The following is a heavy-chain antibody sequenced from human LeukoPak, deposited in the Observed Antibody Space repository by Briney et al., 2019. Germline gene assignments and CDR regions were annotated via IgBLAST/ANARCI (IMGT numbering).Heavy chain of an antibody. CDR2: INSDGSST. D-gene: IGHD4-17*01. Sequence: SGGSLRLSCAASGFTFSSYWMHWVRQAPGKGLVWVSRINSDGSSTSYADSVRGRFTISRDNAKNTLYLQMNSLRAEDTAVYYCARGYGNYYMDVWGKGTTVTISS. J-gene: IGHJ6*03. V-gene: IGHV3-74*01. CDR3: ARGYGNYYMDV. CDR1: GFTFSSYW.